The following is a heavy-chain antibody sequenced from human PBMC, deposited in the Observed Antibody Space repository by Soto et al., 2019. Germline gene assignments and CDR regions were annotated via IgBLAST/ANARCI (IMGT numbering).Heavy chain of an antibody. CDR1: GYTFTSYW. CDR2: IYPGDPDI. V-gene: IGHV5-51*01. CDR3: ARQLLGFCSSASCLHYYYYGMDV. Sequence: GESLKISCKGSGYTFTSYWIGWVRQMPGKGLEWMGIIYPGDPDIRYSPSFQGQVSISADKSINTAYLQWRSLKASDTAIYYCARQLLGFCSSASCLHYYYYGMDVWGQGTTVTVSS. J-gene: IGHJ6*02. D-gene: IGHD2-2*01.